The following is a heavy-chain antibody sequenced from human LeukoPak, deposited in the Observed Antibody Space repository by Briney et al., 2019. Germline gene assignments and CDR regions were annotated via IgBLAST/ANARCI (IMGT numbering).Heavy chain of an antibody. CDR1: GFTFSSYW. CDR2: INSDGSST. J-gene: IGHJ4*02. CDR3: AREWAYGDYFDY. Sequence: GGSLRLSCAASGFTFSSYWMHWVRKAPGKGLVWVSRINSDGSSTSYADSVKGRFTISRDNAKNTLYLQMNSLRAEDTAVYYCAREWAYGDYFDYWGQGTLVTVSS. V-gene: IGHV3-74*01. D-gene: IGHD4-17*01.